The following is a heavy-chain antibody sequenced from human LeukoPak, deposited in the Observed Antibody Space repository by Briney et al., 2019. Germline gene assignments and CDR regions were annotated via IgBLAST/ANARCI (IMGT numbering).Heavy chain of an antibody. CDR1: GYSISSGYY. CDR3: ARDSDWSDAFDI. J-gene: IGHJ3*02. Sequence: SETLSLTCTVSGYSISSGYYWGWIRQPPGKGLEWIGSIYYSGSTYYNPSLKSRVTISVDTSKNQFSLNLSSVTAADTAVYYCARDSDWSDAFDIWGQGTMVTVS. D-gene: IGHD3-9*01. V-gene: IGHV4-38-2*02. CDR2: IYYSGST.